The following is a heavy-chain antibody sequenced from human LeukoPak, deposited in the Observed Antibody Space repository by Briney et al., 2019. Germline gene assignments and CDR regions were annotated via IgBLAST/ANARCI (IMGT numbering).Heavy chain of an antibody. D-gene: IGHD3-22*01. CDR3: ARGPYSYDSSGAFDI. CDR1: GDSISSNKW. V-gene: IGHV4-4*02. CDR2: ISSSGST. Sequence: TSSGTLSLTCAVSGDSISSNKWWSWVRQPPGKGLEWIGRISSSGSTNYNPSLKSRVTISVDTSKNQFSLKLSSVTAADTAVYFCARGPYSYDSSGAFDIWGQGTMVTVSS. J-gene: IGHJ3*02.